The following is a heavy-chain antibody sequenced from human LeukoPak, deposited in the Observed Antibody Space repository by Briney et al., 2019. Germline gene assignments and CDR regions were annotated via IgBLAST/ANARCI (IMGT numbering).Heavy chain of an antibody. J-gene: IGHJ4*02. CDR3: ANGGLRYGDTYFDY. Sequence: PGGSLRLSCAASGFTLSSYAMSWVRQAPGKGLEWVSAISGSGGSTYYADSVKGRFTISRDNSKNTLYLQMNSLRAEDTAVYYCANGGLRYGDTYFDYWGQGTLVTVSS. CDR2: ISGSGGST. V-gene: IGHV3-23*01. CDR1: GFTLSSYA. D-gene: IGHD4-17*01.